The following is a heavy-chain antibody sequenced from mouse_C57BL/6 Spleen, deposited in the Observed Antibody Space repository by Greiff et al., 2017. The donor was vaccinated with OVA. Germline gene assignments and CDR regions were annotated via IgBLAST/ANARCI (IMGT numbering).Heavy chain of an antibody. CDR1: GYTFTTYP. Sequence: QVHVKQSGAELVKPGASVKMSCKASGYTFTTYPIEWMKQNHGKSLEWIGNFHPYNDDTTYNEKFKGKATLTVEKSSSTVYLELSRLTSEDSAVYYCARRGSSGYVWFAYWGQGTLVTVSA. J-gene: IGHJ3*01. CDR2: FHPYNDDT. CDR3: ARRGSSGYVWFAY. V-gene: IGHV1-47*01. D-gene: IGHD3-2*02.